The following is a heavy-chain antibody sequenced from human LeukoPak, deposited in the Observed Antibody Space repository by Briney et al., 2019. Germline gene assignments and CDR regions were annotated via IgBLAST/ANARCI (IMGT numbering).Heavy chain of an antibody. CDR2: ISGSGGCT. CDR1: GFTFSTYA. CDR3: VHLKVGPGAVLKGDFEY. D-gene: IGHD2-2*01. J-gene: IGHJ4*02. Sequence: PGGSLRLSCAASGFTFSTYAMSWVRQAPGKGLEWVSDISGSGGCTYYADSVKGRFTISRDNSKNTLYLQMNSLRAEDTAVYYCVHLKVGPGAVLKGDFEYWGQGTLVTVSS. V-gene: IGHV3-23*01.